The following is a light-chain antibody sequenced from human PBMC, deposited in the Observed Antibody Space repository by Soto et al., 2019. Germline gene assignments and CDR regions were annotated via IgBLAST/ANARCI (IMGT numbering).Light chain of an antibody. CDR1: QDISGA. CDR3: QQFNSYPIT. J-gene: IGKJ5*01. Sequence: AIQVTQSPSSLSASVGDRVTITCRASQDISGALAWYQQKPGKDPRLLIYDVSTLESGVPSRFSGSGSGTEFTLSISSLQPEDFGTYYCQQFNSYPITFGHGTRLEIK. CDR2: DVS. V-gene: IGKV1-13*02.